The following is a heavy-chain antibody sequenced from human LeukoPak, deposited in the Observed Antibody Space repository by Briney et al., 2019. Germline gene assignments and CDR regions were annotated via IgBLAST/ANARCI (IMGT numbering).Heavy chain of an antibody. CDR2: IYYSGST. CDR1: GGSISSSSCY. V-gene: IGHV4-39*01. Sequence: LSQTLSLTCTVSGGSISSSSCYWGWIRQPPGKGLEWIGSIYYSGSTYYNPSLKSRVTISVDTSKNQFSLKLSSVTAADTAVYYCARHYGSGSYYYYYGMDVWGQGTTVTVSS. J-gene: IGHJ6*02. D-gene: IGHD3-10*01. CDR3: ARHYGSGSYYYYYGMDV.